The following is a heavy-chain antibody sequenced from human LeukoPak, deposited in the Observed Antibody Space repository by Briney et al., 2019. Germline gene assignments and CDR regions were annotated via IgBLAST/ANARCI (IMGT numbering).Heavy chain of an antibody. V-gene: IGHV3-7*01. CDR2: INKDGSEK. Sequence: PGGSLRLPFTASGFTFSSFWMSWVRPAPGKGLEWVANINKDGSEKYYVDSVKGRFTISRDNAKNSLHLQMNSLRAEDTAVYYCARDSGPLDYWGQGTLVTVSS. D-gene: IGHD2-15*01. CDR3: ARDSGPLDY. CDR1: GFTFSSFW. J-gene: IGHJ4*02.